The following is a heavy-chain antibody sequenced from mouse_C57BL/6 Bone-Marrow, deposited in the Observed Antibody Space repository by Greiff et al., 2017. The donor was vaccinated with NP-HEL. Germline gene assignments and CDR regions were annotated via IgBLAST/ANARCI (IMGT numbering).Heavy chain of an antibody. D-gene: IGHD1-2*01. CDR3: AREGITTAAY. J-gene: IGHJ3*01. CDR2: IYPRSGNT. CDR1: GYTFTSYG. Sequence: QVHVKQSGAELARPGASVKLSCKASGYTFTSYGISWVKQRTGQGLEWIGEIYPRSGNTYYNEKFKGKATLTADKSSSTAYMELRSLTSEDSAVYFCAREGITTAAYWGQGTLVTVSA. V-gene: IGHV1-81*01.